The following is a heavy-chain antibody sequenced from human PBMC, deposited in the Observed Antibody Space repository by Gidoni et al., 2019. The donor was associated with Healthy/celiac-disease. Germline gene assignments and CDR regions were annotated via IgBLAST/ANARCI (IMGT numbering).Heavy chain of an antibody. V-gene: IGHV3-43*01. CDR3: AKDNGGYPRTYYFDY. J-gene: IGHJ4*02. Sequence: EVQLVESGGFVVQPGGSLRLSCAASGFTFDASTMHVVRQDPVKGLEWVSLISWDGGSTYYADSVKGRFTISRDNSKNSLYLQMNSLRTEDTALYYCAKDNGGYPRTYYFDYWGQGTLVTVSS. D-gene: IGHD2-15*01. CDR1: GFTFDAST. CDR2: ISWDGGST.